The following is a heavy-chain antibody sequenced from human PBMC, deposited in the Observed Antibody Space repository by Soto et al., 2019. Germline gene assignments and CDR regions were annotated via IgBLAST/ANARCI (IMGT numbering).Heavy chain of an antibody. CDR2: SYYSGST. J-gene: IGHJ4*02. Sequence: SETLSLTCTVSGGSISSGGYYWRWIRQHPGKGLEWLGYSYYSGSTYYNPSLKSRVTISVDTSKNQFSLKLSPVTAADTAVYYCARVALYYDILNAIDYWGQGTLVTVS. V-gene: IGHV4-31*03. CDR3: ARVALYYDILNAIDY. CDR1: GGSISSGGYY. D-gene: IGHD3-9*01.